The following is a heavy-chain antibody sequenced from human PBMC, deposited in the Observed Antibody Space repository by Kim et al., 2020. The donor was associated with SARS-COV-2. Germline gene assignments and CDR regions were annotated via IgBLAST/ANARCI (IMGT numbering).Heavy chain of an antibody. CDR2: IGTAGDT. Sequence: GGSLRLSCAASGFTFSGYDMHWVRQATGKGLEWVSAIGTAGDTYYPGSVKGRFTISRENAKNSLYLQMKSLRAEDKTVYYCSRERDSSSWDYGMDVWGQGTTVPVSS. CDR3: SRERDSSSWDYGMDV. D-gene: IGHD6-6*01. V-gene: IGHV3-13*04. CDR1: GFTFSGYD. J-gene: IGHJ6*02.